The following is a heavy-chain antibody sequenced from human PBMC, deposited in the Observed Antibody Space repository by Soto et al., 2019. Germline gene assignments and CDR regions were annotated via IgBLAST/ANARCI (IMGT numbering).Heavy chain of an antibody. D-gene: IGHD6-6*01. Sequence: SLRLSCAASGFTFSSYAMSWVRQAPGKGLEWVSAISGSGGSTYYADSVKGRFTISRDNSKNTLYLQMNSLRAEDTAVYYCAKVSEYSSSSAGYWGQGTLVTVSS. V-gene: IGHV3-23*01. CDR3: AKVSEYSSSSAGY. J-gene: IGHJ4*02. CDR1: GFTFSSYA. CDR2: ISGSGGST.